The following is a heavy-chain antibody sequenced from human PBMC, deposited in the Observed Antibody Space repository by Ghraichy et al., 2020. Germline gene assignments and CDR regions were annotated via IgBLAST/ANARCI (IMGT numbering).Heavy chain of an antibody. V-gene: IGHV1-18*04. Sequence: ASVKVSCKASGYTFTSYGISWVRQAPGQGLEWMGWISAYNGNTNYAQKLQGRVTMTTDTSTSTAYMELGSLRSDDTAVYYCTLSSSVMVYAIPLDYWGQGTLVTVSS. J-gene: IGHJ4*02. CDR2: ISAYNGNT. CDR3: TLSSSVMVYAIPLDY. CDR1: GYTFTSYG. D-gene: IGHD2-8*01.